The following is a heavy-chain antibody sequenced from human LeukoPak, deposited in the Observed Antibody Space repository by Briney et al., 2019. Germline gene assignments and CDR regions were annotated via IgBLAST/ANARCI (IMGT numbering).Heavy chain of an antibody. D-gene: IGHD2-2*01. V-gene: IGHV1-18*01. CDR2: ISAYNGNT. CDR1: GYTFTSYG. Sequence: ASVKVSCKASGYTFTSYGIIWVRQAPGQGLEWMGWISAYNGNTNYAQKLQGRVTMTTDTSTSTAYMELRSLRSDDTAVYYCARVNTDCSSTSCYANWFDPWGQGTLVTVSS. CDR3: ARVNTDCSSTSCYANWFDP. J-gene: IGHJ5*02.